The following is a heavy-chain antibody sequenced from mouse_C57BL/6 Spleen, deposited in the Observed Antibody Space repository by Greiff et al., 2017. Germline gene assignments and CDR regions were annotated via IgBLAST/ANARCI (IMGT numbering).Heavy chain of an antibody. Sequence: EVQGVESGGGLVQPGGSMKLSCVASGFTFSNYWMNWVRQSPEKGLEWVAQIRLKSANYATHYAESVKGRFTIARDDSKSSVYLQMNNLRAEDTGIYYYTMVTGRVRFAYWGQGTLVTVSA. V-gene: IGHV6-3*01. CDR1: GFTFSNYW. CDR3: TMVTGRVRFAY. CDR2: IRLKSANYAT. J-gene: IGHJ3*01. D-gene: IGHD2-2*01.